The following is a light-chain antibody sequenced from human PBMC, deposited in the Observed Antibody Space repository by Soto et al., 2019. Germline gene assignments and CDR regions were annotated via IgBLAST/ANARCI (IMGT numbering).Light chain of an antibody. J-gene: IGKJ5*01. CDR1: ESDRSN. CDR2: GAS. V-gene: IGKV3-15*01. CDR3: QEYYDWRRIS. Sequence: EIVMTQSPATLSVPPGDRATLSCRPSESDRSNLAWYQQKPRQAPRLLIYGASIRASAVTARFSGSWTGIEFSLTISTLQSEDFAVYYCQEYYDWRRISFGQGTRL.